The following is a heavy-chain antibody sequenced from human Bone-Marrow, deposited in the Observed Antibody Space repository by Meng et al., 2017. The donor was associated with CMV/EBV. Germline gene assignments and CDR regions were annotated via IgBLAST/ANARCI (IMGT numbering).Heavy chain of an antibody. CDR2: INAKNDNT. CDR1: IVRKYG. Sequence: IVRKYGKNWVRQAGGQGLEGVGGINAKNDNTNYAKKFQGRVTMTTETSTSTAYMELSGLRSDDTAGYGCARESWGTGACCYWFDLWGQGTLVTVSS. D-gene: IGHD1-26*01. J-gene: IGHJ5*02. CDR3: ARESWGTGACCYWFDL. V-gene: IGHV1-18*01.